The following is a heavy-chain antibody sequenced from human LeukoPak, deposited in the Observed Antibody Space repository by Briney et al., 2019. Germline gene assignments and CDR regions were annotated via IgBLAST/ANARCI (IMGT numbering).Heavy chain of an antibody. D-gene: IGHD6-19*01. V-gene: IGHV1-3*01. CDR2: INAGNGNT. CDR3: ARGTWERSGWYYFDY. J-gene: IGHJ4*02. CDR1: GYTFTSYA. Sequence: ASVKVSCKASGYTFTSYAMHWVRQAPGQRLEWMGWINAGNGNTKYSQKFQGRVTITRDTSASAAYMDLSSLRSEDTAVYYCARGTWERSGWYYFDYWGQGTLVTVSS.